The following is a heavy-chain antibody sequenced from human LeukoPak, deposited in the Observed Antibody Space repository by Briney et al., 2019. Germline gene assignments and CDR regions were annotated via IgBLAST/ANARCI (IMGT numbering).Heavy chain of an antibody. CDR2: ISGSGGST. V-gene: IGHV3-23*01. Sequence: GXXLRLSCAASGFTFSSYAMSWVRQAPGKRREWVSAISGSGGSTYYADSVKGRFTISRDNSKNTLYLQMNSLRAEDTAVYYCAKDRRFGVFIPVDVWGKGTTVTVSS. J-gene: IGHJ6*04. CDR3: AKDRRFGVFIPVDV. CDR1: GFTFSSYA. D-gene: IGHD3-10*01.